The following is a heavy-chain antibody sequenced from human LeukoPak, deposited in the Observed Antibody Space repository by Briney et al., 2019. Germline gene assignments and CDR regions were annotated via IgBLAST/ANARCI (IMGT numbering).Heavy chain of an antibody. CDR2: VNHSGNT. Sequence: SETLSLTCAVYGGSFSDYYWSWVRQPPGKGLEWIGEVNHSGNTNYNPSLKSRVTISEDTSKNQFSLKLSSVTAEDTAVYFCAKDALQLSLTWTDYWGQGTLVTVSS. J-gene: IGHJ4*02. CDR1: GGSFSDYY. V-gene: IGHV4-34*01. D-gene: IGHD5-18*01. CDR3: AKDALQLSLTWTDY.